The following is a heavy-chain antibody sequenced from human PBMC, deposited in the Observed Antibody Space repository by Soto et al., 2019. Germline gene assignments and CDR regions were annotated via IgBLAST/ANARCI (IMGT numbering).Heavy chain of an antibody. D-gene: IGHD2-21*02. V-gene: IGHV4-39*01. Sequence: TQSLTYTVSGGSISSSGYYWGWIRQPPGKGLEWIGSIYYSGSTYYNPSLKSRVTISVDTSKNQFSLKLSSVTAADTAVYYCARGVTAMALRQYYYYGMDVWGQGTTVTVSS. CDR3: ARGVTAMALRQYYYYGMDV. CDR1: GGSISSSGYY. J-gene: IGHJ6*02. CDR2: IYYSGST.